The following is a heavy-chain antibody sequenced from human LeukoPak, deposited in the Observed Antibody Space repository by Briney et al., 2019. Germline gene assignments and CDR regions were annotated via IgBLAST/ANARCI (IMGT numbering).Heavy chain of an antibody. Sequence: GGSLRLSCAASGFTFSSFSMNWVRQAPGKGLEWVSSISSSSYISYADSVKGRFTISRDNAKNSLYLQMNSLRAEDTAVYYCARGGWELDAFDYWGQGTLVTVSS. V-gene: IGHV3-21*01. J-gene: IGHJ4*02. D-gene: IGHD1-26*01. CDR3: ARGGWELDAFDY. CDR2: ISSSSYI. CDR1: GFTFSSFS.